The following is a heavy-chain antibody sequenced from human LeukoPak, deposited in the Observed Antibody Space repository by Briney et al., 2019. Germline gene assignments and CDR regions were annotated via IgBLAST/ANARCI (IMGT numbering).Heavy chain of an antibody. CDR2: MKSSGDT. V-gene: IGHV4-39*01. J-gene: IGHJ4*02. CDR1: GDSIRSSSHY. D-gene: IGHD6-19*01. Sequence: SETLSLTCSVSGDSIRSSSHYWGWVRQPPGKGLEWIATMKSSGDTYHNPSLRSRVTISLDTSKNEVSLKLTSVTAADTAVYYCARRLIAVTGTGAWVFDYWGQGSSVTVSS. CDR3: ARRLIAVTGTGAWVFDY.